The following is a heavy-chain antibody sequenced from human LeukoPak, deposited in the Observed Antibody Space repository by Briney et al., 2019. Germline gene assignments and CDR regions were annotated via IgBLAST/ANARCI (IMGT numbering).Heavy chain of an antibody. CDR3: AKRYCSSTTCYDDRGAFDY. J-gene: IGHJ4*02. CDR1: GYSISSGNY. CDR2: IYHSRST. D-gene: IGHD2-2*01. Sequence: SETLSITCTVSGYSISSGNYWDWIRQPPGKGLEWIGSIYHSRSTYYKPALKSRVTISVDTSKNQFSLKLSSVTAADTAVYYCAKRYCSSTTCYDDRGAFDYWGQGTLVTVSS. V-gene: IGHV4-38-2*02.